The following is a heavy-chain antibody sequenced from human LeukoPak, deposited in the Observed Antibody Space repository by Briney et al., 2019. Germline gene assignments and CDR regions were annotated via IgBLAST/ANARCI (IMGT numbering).Heavy chain of an antibody. V-gene: IGHV3-23*01. CDR1: GFTFSSYA. Sequence: GGSLRLSCAASGFTFSSYAMSWVRQAPGKGLEWVSAISGSGGSTYYADSVKGRFTISRDNSKNTLYLQMNSLRPEDTAIYYCARDLVPSVPTGGSNYFDFWGQGSLVTVAS. CDR3: ARDLVPSVPTGGSNYFDF. CDR2: ISGSGGST. J-gene: IGHJ4*02. D-gene: IGHD4-17*01.